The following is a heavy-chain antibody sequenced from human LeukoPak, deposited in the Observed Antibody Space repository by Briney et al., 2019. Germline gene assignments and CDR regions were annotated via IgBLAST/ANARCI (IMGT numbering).Heavy chain of an antibody. D-gene: IGHD6-6*01. CDR3: ANIGLYSSSSRGFDY. Sequence: GGSLRLSCAASGFTFSSYAMSWVRQAPGKGLEWVSAISGSGGSTYYADSVKGRFTISRDNSKNTLYLQMNSLRAEDTAVYYRANIGLYSSSSRGFDYWGQGTLVTVSS. CDR2: ISGSGGST. V-gene: IGHV3-23*01. CDR1: GFTFSSYA. J-gene: IGHJ4*02.